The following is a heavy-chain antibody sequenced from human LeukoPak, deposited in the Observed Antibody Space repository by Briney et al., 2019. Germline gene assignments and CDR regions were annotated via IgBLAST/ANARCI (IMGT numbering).Heavy chain of an antibody. CDR1: GFIFSNHA. CDR2: ISDDANAI. D-gene: IGHD6-13*01. CDR3: ARGAGASGGRDYYSDY. Sequence: GGSLRLSCAASGFIFSNHALHWVRQAPGKGLEWVAVISDDANAIHYTHSVKGRFTISRDNTRNMLYLQMNSLRPEDTAVYYCARGAGASGGRDYYSDYWGQGVLVTVSS. J-gene: IGHJ4*02. V-gene: IGHV3-30*04.